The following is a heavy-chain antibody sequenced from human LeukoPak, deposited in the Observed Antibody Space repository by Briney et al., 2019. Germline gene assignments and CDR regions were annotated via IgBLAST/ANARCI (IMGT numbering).Heavy chain of an antibody. D-gene: IGHD3-10*01. CDR1: GGSISSYY. CDR3: ARDYGSGSYSPSSYYYYMDV. V-gene: IGHV4-4*07. Sequence: SETLSLTCTVSGGSISSYYWSWIRQPAGKGLEWIGRIYTSGSTNYNPSLKSRVTMSVDTSKNQFSLKLSSVTAADTAVYYCARDYGSGSYSPSSYYYYMDVWGKGTTVTISS. J-gene: IGHJ6*03. CDR2: IYTSGST.